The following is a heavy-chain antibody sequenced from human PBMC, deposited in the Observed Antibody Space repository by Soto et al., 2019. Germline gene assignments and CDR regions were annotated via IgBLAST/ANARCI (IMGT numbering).Heavy chain of an antibody. CDR2: ISSSSTI. D-gene: IGHD3-22*01. J-gene: IGHJ6*02. Sequence: GGSLRLSCAASGFTFSSYGMSWVRQAPGKGLEWVSYISSSSTIYYADSVKGRFTISRDNAKNSLYLQMNSLRDEDTAVYYCASVDRYDSSGYYDYYYYGMHVWGQGTTVTVSS. CDR1: GFTFSSYG. V-gene: IGHV3-48*02. CDR3: ASVDRYDSSGYYDYYYYGMHV.